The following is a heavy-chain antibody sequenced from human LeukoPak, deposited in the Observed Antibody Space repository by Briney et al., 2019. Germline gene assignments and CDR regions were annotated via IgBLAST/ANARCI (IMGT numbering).Heavy chain of an antibody. D-gene: IGHD3-3*01. V-gene: IGHV4-39*01. CDR1: GGSISSSSYY. Sequence: SETLSLTCTVSGGSISSSSYYWGWIRQPPGKGLEWIGSIYYSGSTYYNPSLKSRVTISVDTSKNQFSLKLSSVTAADTAVYYCARDVGTPKDFWSGIRDYWGQGTLVTVSS. J-gene: IGHJ4*02. CDR3: ARDVGTPKDFWSGIRDY. CDR2: IYYSGST.